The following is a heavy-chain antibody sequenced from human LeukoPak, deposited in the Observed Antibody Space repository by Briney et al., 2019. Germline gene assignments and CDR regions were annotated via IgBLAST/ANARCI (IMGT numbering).Heavy chain of an antibody. CDR3: ARHFFGNRAYDH. CDR1: GGSFSGYY. J-gene: IGHJ5*02. Sequence: SETLSLTCAVYGGSFSGYYWSWIRQPPGKGLEWIGEINHSGSTNYNPSLKSRVTISVDTSKNQISLKMTSVTAADTAMYYCARHFFGNRAYDHWGQGTLVTVSS. V-gene: IGHV4-34*01. D-gene: IGHD3-3*01. CDR2: INHSGST.